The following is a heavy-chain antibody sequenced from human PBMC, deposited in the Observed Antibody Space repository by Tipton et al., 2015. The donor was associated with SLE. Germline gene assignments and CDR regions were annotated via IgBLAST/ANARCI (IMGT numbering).Heavy chain of an antibody. Sequence: TLSLTCTVSGGSISSGSYYWSWIRQPAGKGLEWIGRIYTSGSTNYHPSLKSRVTISVDTSKNQFSLKPGSVTAADTAVYYCARDYGFGYSYGYDAFDIWGQGTMVTVSS. CDR3: ARDYGFGYSYGYDAFDI. D-gene: IGHD5-18*01. V-gene: IGHV4-61*02. CDR2: IYTSGST. J-gene: IGHJ3*02. CDR1: GGSISSGSYY.